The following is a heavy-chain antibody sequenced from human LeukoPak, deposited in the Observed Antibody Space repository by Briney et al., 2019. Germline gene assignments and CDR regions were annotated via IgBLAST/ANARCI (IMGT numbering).Heavy chain of an antibody. J-gene: IGHJ4*02. D-gene: IGHD2-2*01. Sequence: KTSETLSLTCAVYGGSFSGYYWSWIRQPPGKGLEWIGEINHSGSTNYNPSLKSRVTISVDTSKNQFSLKLSSVIAADTAVYYCARGRNTNIVVVPAANPLYYCDYWGQGTLVTVSS. V-gene: IGHV4-34*01. CDR3: ARGRNTNIVVVPAANPLYYCDY. CDR2: INHSGST. CDR1: GGSFSGYY.